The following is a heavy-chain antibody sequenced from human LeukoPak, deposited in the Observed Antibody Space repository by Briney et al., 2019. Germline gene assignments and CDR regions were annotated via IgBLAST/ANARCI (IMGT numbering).Heavy chain of an antibody. Sequence: ASVKVSCKASGYTFTGYYMHWVRQAPGQGLEWMGIINPSGGSTSYAQKFQGRVTMTRDMSTSTVYMELSSLRSEDTAVYYCAREKYYDSSALLGDYWGQGTLVTVAS. V-gene: IGHV1-46*01. J-gene: IGHJ4*02. CDR3: AREKYYDSSALLGDY. CDR1: GYTFTGYY. D-gene: IGHD3-22*01. CDR2: INPSGGST.